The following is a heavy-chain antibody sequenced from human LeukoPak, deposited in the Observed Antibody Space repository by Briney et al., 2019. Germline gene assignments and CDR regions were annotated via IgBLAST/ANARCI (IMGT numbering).Heavy chain of an antibody. D-gene: IGHD6-19*01. CDR1: GGSVSSTSAT. J-gene: IGHJ3*01. CDR3: ARDPAYSSDWTKNAFDV. Sequence: SQTLSLTCAISGGSVSSTSATWNWIRQSPSRGLEWLGRTYYRSKWYNNYALSVKSRITINPDTSKNQFSLQLNSVTPEDTAIYYCARDPAYSSDWTKNAFDVWGQGTMVTVSS. V-gene: IGHV6-1*01. CDR2: TYYRSKWYN.